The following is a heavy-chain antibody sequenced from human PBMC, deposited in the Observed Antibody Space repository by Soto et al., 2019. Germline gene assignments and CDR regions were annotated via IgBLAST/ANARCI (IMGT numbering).Heavy chain of an antibody. CDR2: ISNSGRSI. J-gene: IGHJ4*02. D-gene: IGHD3-3*01. CDR1: GIIFSDYY. Sequence: PGGSLRLSCTASGIIFSDYYMAWVRQAPGKGLEWISDISNSGRSIYYADSVKGRFTISRDNAKNSLYLHMSSLRGDDTAVYYCARGKYQDFWGPLYGSYWGQGTLVPFSS. CDR3: ARGKYQDFWGPLYGSY. V-gene: IGHV3-11*01.